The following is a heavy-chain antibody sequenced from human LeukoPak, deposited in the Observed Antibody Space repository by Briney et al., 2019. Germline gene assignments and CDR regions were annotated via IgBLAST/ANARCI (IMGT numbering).Heavy chain of an antibody. CDR3: ARDPGSIAYDFWSFWFDP. D-gene: IGHD3-3*01. V-gene: IGHV1-2*02. CDR1: GCTFTSYY. Sequence: GASVKVSCKASGCTFTSYYMHWVRQAPGQGLEWMGWINPNSGGTNYAQKFQGRVTMTRDTSISTAYMELSRLRSDDTAVYYCARDPGSIAYDFWSFWFDPWGQGTLVTVSS. J-gene: IGHJ5*02. CDR2: INPNSGGT.